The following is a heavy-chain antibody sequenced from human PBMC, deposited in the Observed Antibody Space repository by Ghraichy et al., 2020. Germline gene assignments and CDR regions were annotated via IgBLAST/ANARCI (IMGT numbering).Heavy chain of an antibody. CDR2: LYSDGTP. J-gene: IGHJ6*02. Sequence: GGSLRLSCAASGLGVSSNYMSWVRQAPGKGLEWVAILYSDGTPFYADSVRGRFTISRDESRNTMYLQMNTLRAEDTAVYYCARDKRYCGNNWYLYHYYGMDVWGRGTTVTVSS. V-gene: IGHV3-53*01. CDR3: ARDKRYCGNNWYLYHYYGMDV. CDR1: GLGVSSNY. D-gene: IGHD2-21*01.